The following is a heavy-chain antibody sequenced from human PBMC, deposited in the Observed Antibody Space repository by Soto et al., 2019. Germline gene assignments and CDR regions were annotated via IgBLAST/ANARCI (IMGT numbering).Heavy chain of an antibody. D-gene: IGHD5-18*01. J-gene: IGHJ4*02. CDR2: IYHSGST. CDR3: VGQGLWPKSNFDY. Sequence: SETLSLTCAVSGGSISSGGYSWSWIRQPPGKGLEWIGYIYHSGSTYYNPSLKSRVTISVDTSKNQFSLKLSSVTAADTAVYYCVGQGLWPKSNFDYWGQGTLVTVSS. V-gene: IGHV4-30-2*05. CDR1: GGSISSGGYS.